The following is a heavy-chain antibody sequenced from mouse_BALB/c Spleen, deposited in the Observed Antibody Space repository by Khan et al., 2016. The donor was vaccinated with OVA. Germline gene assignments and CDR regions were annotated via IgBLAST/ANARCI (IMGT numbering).Heavy chain of an antibody. CDR3: ARENYYGNSYDAMDY. V-gene: IGHV1S41*01. CDR1: GYTFTSYW. D-gene: IGHD2-1*01. Sequence: DLVKPGASVKLSCKASGYTFTSYWINWIKQRPGQGLECIGRIAPGSGSTYYNEIFKGKATLTVDTSSSTVYIQLSSLSSEDSAVYFCARENYYGNSYDAMDYWGQGTSVTVSS. CDR2: IAPGSGST. J-gene: IGHJ4*01.